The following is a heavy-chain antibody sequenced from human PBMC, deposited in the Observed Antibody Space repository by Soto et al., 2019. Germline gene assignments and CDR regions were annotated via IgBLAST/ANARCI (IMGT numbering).Heavy chain of an antibody. J-gene: IGHJ6*02. D-gene: IGHD4-17*01. V-gene: IGHV3-74*01. CDR1: GFIFSGDW. Sequence: PGGSLRLSCAASGFIFSGDWMHWVRQAPGKGLVWVSRINTDGRGTDYADSVKGRFTIFRDNAKNTLYLQMNSLRAEDTSVYYCAREDGDYTKYLYYGMDVWGQGTTVTVSS. CDR2: INTDGRGT. CDR3: AREDGDYTKYLYYGMDV.